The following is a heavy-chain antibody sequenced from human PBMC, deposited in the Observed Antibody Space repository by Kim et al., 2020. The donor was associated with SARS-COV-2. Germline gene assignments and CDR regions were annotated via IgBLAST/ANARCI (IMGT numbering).Heavy chain of an antibody. CDR2: SDT. D-gene: IGHD3-3*01. CDR3: ARQWESAYDY. Sequence: SDTGYSPSFQGQVTISVDRSINTAYLQWSSLKASDTAMYYCARQWESAYDYWGQGTLVTVST. V-gene: IGHV5-51*01. J-gene: IGHJ4*02.